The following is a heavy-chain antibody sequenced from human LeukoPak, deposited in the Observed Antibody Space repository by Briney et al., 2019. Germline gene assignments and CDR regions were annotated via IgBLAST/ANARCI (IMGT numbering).Heavy chain of an antibody. CDR1: GYSISSGYY. J-gene: IGHJ3*02. Sequence: PSETLSLTCAVSGYSISSGYYWGWIRQPPGKGLEWIGSIYHSGSTYYNPSLKSRVTISVDTSKNQFSLKLSSVTAADTAVYYCARISYCTNGVCYASAFDIWGQGTMVTVSS. D-gene: IGHD2-8*01. V-gene: IGHV4-38-2*01. CDR3: ARISYCTNGVCYASAFDI. CDR2: IYHSGST.